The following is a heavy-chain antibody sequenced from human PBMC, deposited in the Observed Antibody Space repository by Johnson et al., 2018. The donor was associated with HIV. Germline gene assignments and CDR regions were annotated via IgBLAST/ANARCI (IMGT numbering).Heavy chain of an antibody. J-gene: IGHJ3*02. CDR2: IYSGGST. CDR3: ARGAIKYSSSWLGAVDI. V-gene: IGHV3-66*02. D-gene: IGHD6-6*01. Sequence: VQLVESGGGLVQPGGSLRLSCAASGFTVSSNYMSWVRQAPGKGLERVSVIYSGGSTYYADSVQCRFPIPRDNSKNTLALQMNSLRAEDTAVYYCARGAIKYSSSWLGAVDIWGQGTMVTVSS. CDR1: GFTVSSNY.